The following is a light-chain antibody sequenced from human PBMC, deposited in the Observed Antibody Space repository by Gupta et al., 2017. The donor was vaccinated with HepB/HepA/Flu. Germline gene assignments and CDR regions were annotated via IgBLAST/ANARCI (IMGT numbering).Light chain of an antibody. CDR1: QSIGRW. J-gene: IGKJ1*01. V-gene: IGKV1-5*03. CDR2: KAS. CDR3: QQYETFWT. Sequence: DIQLTQSPSTLSASVGDRVTITCRASQSIGRWLAWYQHRPGKAPNLLIYKASILESGVPSRFSGSGSGTDFTLTISSLQTDDFATYYCQQYETFWTFGQGTRVDIK.